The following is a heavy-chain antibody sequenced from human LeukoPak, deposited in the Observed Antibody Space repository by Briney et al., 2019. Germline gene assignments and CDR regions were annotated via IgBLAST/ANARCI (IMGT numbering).Heavy chain of an antibody. J-gene: IGHJ4*02. CDR3: ATDHYGSGSYYNSPLFDY. D-gene: IGHD3-10*01. Sequence: ASVKVSCKVSGYTLTELSMPWVRQAPGKGLEWMGGFDPEDGETIYAQKFQGRVTMTEDTSTDTAYMELSSLRSEDTAVYYCATDHYGSGSYYNSPLFDYWGQGTLVTVSS. CDR2: FDPEDGET. CDR1: GYTLTELS. V-gene: IGHV1-24*01.